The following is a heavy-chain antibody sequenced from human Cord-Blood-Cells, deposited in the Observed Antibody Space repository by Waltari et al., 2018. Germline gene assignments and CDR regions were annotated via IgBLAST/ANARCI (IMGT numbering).Heavy chain of an antibody. V-gene: IGHV1-2*06. CDR1: GYTFTGYY. CDR2: INPNSGVT. J-gene: IGHJ3*02. Sequence: QVQLVQSGAEVKKPGASVKVSCKASGYTFTGYYMHWVRQAPGQGLEWMGRINPNSGVTNYAQKVQGRVTMTRDTSISTASMELSRLRSDDTAVYYCAREGQWELDAFDIWGQGTMVTVSS. CDR3: AREGQWELDAFDI. D-gene: IGHD1-26*01.